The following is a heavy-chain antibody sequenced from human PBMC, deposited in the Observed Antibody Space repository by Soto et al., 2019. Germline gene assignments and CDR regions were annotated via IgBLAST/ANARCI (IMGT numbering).Heavy chain of an antibody. J-gene: IGHJ5*02. CDR3: AKVPSMVRAPVWFDP. V-gene: IGHV3-23*01. CDR2: ISGSGGST. D-gene: IGHD3-10*01. Sequence: GGSLRLSCAASGFTFSSYAMSWVRQAPGKGLEWVSAISGSGGSTYYADSVKGRFTISRDNSKNTLYLQMNSLRAKDTAVYYCAKVPSMVRAPVWFDPWGQGTLVTVSS. CDR1: GFTFSSYA.